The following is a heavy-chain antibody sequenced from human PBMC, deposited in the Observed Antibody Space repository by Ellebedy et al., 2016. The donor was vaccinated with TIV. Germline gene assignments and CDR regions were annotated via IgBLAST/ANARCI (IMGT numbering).Heavy chain of an antibody. CDR2: IKSKTDGGTT. J-gene: IGHJ4*02. V-gene: IGHV3-15*01. D-gene: IGHD6-19*01. CDR3: TTDDSSGWYSSWD. Sequence: GGSLRLSCAASGFTFSNAWMSWVRQAPGKELEWVGRIKSKTDGGTTDYAAPVKGRFTISRDDSKNTLYLQMNSLKTEDTAVYYCTTDDSSGWYSSWDWGQGTLVTVSS. CDR1: GFTFSNAW.